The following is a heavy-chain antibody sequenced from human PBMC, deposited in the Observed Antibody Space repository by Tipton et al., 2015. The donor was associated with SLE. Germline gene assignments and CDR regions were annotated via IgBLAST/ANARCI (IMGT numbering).Heavy chain of an antibody. CDR2: IIPIFGAA. Sequence: LVQSGAEVKKPGSSVKVSCKASGGTFSSYAISWVRQAPGQGLEWMGGIIPIFGAANYAQKFQGRVTITTDESTSTAYMELSSLRSEDTAVYYCASGDCSSTSCYRAEYFQHWGQGTLVTVSS. D-gene: IGHD2-2*01. J-gene: IGHJ1*01. CDR1: GGTFSSYA. V-gene: IGHV1-69*05. CDR3: ASGDCSSTSCYRAEYFQH.